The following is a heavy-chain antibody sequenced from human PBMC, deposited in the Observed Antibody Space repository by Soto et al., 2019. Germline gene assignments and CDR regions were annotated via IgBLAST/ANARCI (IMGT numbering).Heavy chain of an antibody. V-gene: IGHV1-69*13. CDR2: IIPIFGTA. Sequence: ASVKVSCKASGGTFSSYAISWVRQAPGQGLEWMGGIIPIFGTANYAQKFQGRVTITADESTSTAYMELSSLRSEDTAVYYCGLGVVIGAIYYYYGMDVWGQGTTVTVSS. CDR1: GGTFSSYA. J-gene: IGHJ6*02. D-gene: IGHD3-3*01. CDR3: GLGVVIGAIYYYYGMDV.